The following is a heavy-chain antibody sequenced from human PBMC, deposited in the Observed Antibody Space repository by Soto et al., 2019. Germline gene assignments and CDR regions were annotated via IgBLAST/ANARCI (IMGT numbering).Heavy chain of an antibody. J-gene: IGHJ6*02. D-gene: IGHD3-3*01. Sequence: GGSLRLSCAASGFTFSSYGMHWVRQAPGKGLEWVAVISYDGSNKYYADSVKGRFTISRDNSKNTLYLQMNSLRAEDTAVYYCAKDHYDFWSGYKLYGMDVWGQGTTVTVSS. V-gene: IGHV3-30*18. CDR2: ISYDGSNK. CDR3: AKDHYDFWSGYKLYGMDV. CDR1: GFTFSSYG.